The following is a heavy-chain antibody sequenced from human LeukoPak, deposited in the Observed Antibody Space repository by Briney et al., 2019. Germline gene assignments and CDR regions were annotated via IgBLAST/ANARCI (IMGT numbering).Heavy chain of an antibody. V-gene: IGHV4-34*01. D-gene: IGHD5-18*01. CDR1: GGSFSGSY. CDR3: AREADTAMVTFYYYYMDV. CDR2: INHSGST. Sequence: PSETLSLTCAVYGGSFSGSYWSWIRQPPGKGLEWIGEINHSGSTNYNPSLKSRVTISVDTSKNQFSLKLSSVTAADTAVYYCAREADTAMVTFYYYYMDVWGKGTTVTISS. J-gene: IGHJ6*03.